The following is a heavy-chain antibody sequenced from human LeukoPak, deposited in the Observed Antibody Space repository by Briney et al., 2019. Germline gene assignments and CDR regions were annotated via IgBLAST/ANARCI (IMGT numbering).Heavy chain of an antibody. V-gene: IGHV3-30-3*01. J-gene: IGHJ4*02. CDR2: ISNDGSVK. D-gene: IGHD3-22*01. CDR1: GFTFNTYA. Sequence: PGGSLRLSCAASGFTFNTYAMHWVRQAPGKGLEWLSVISNDGSVKYYADSVKGRFTISRDNSKNTLYPQMNSLRAEDTAVYYCARDHRWIVVVKGDFDYWGQGTLVTVSS. CDR3: ARDHRWIVVVKGDFDY.